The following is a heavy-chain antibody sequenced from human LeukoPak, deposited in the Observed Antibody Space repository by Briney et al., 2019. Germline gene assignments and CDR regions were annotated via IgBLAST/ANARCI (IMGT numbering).Heavy chain of an antibody. D-gene: IGHD4-17*01. CDR3: ARGQDGYCFDY. J-gene: IGHJ4*02. V-gene: IGHV4-59*01. Sequence: PSATLSLTCTVSDGSISSYYWSWVRQPPGPGLKWFGYIYYTGSTNYNPSLKSRVTMSLDTSKNQFSLKLSSVTAADTAVYYCARGQDGYCFDYWGQGTLVTVSS. CDR1: DGSISSYY. CDR2: IYYTGST.